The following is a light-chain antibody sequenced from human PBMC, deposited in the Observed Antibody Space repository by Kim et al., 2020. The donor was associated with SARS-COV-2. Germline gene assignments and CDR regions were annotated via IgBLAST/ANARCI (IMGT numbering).Light chain of an antibody. V-gene: IGKV1-5*01. CDR1: QSISGW. Sequence: SASGGDRVPITCRASQSISGWLAWYQQKPGRAPKVLIYDVSTLQSGVPSRFSGSGSGTEFTLTISSLQPDDIATYYCQQYTNYWTFGQGTKVEIK. CDR2: DVS. J-gene: IGKJ1*01. CDR3: QQYTNYWT.